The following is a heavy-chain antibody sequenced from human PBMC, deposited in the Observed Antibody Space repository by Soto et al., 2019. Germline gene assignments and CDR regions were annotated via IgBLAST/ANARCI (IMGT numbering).Heavy chain of an antibody. CDR1: GYPFGTFG. CDR2: ISPYNGET. Sequence: ASVKVSCKASGYPFGTFGINWVRRAPGQRLEWMGWISPYNGETNYAQKFQDRVTMSTDTSTNTAYMELKSLRSDDTAVYYCARDPHEFWSSYFFDPWGQGXLVTVYS. V-gene: IGHV1-18*01. J-gene: IGHJ5*02. CDR3: ARDPHEFWSSYFFDP. D-gene: IGHD3-3*01.